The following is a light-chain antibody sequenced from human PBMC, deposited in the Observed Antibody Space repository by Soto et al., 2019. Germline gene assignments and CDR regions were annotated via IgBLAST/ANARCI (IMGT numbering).Light chain of an antibody. V-gene: IGLV2-14*01. J-gene: IGLJ1*01. CDR3: SSYTSSSTPLMV. Sequence: QSALTQPASVSGSPGQSITISCTGTSSDVGGYNYVSWYQQHPGKAPKLMIYDVSNRPSGVSNRFSGSKSGNTASLTISGLQAEDEADYYGSSYTSSSTPLMVFGTGTKLTVL. CDR1: SSDVGGYNY. CDR2: DVS.